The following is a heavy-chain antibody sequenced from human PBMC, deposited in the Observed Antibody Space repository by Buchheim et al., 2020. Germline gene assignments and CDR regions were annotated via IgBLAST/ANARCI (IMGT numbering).Heavy chain of an antibody. Sequence: EVQLLESGGGLVQPGGSLRLSCAASGFTFSSYAMSWVRQAPGKGLEWVSAISGSGGSTYYAYSVKGRFTISRDNSKNTPYLQMNSLRAEDTAVYYCAKVMGYCSGGSCSNWFDPWGQGTL. V-gene: IGHV3-23*01. CDR2: ISGSGGST. CDR3: AKVMGYCSGGSCSNWFDP. CDR1: GFTFSSYA. D-gene: IGHD2-15*01. J-gene: IGHJ5*02.